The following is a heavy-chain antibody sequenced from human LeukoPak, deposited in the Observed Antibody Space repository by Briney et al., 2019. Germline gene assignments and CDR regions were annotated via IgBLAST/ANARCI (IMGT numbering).Heavy chain of an antibody. CDR2: INGEGTVT. Sequence: GGSLRLSCAASGFTFSNYGMHWVRQAPGKGLVWVSRINGEGTVTFYADSVKGRFTISRDNAKNTLFLQMNSLRAEDTAVYYCTPGGGRGTLVTVSS. CDR3: TPG. V-gene: IGHV3-74*01. J-gene: IGHJ4*02. CDR1: GFTFSNYG. D-gene: IGHD3-10*01.